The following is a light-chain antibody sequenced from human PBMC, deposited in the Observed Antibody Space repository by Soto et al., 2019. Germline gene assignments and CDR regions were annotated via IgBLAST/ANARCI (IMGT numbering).Light chain of an antibody. V-gene: IGLV2-14*01. J-gene: IGLJ1*01. CDR1: SSDVGGYNY. CDR2: EVS. Sequence: ALAQPASVSGSPGQSITISCTGTSSDVGGYNYVSWYQQHPGKAPKLMIYEVSNRPSGVSNRFSGSKSGNTASLTISGLQAEDEADYYCSSYTSSSTLVFGTGTRSPS. CDR3: SSYTSSSTLV.